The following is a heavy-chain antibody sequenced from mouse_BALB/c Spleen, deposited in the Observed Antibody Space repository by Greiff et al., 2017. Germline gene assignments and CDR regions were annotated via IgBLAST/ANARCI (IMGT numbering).Heavy chain of an antibody. CDR3: ARWGYDYDEGYFDY. Sequence: EVQLQESGPGLVKPSQSLSLTCTVTGYSITSDYAWNWIRQFPGNKLEWMGYISYSGSTSYNPSLKSRISITRDTSKNQFFLQLNSVTTEDTATYYCARWGYDYDEGYFDYWGQGTTLTVSS. CDR1: GYSITSDYA. CDR2: ISYSGST. V-gene: IGHV3-2*02. J-gene: IGHJ2*01. D-gene: IGHD2-4*01.